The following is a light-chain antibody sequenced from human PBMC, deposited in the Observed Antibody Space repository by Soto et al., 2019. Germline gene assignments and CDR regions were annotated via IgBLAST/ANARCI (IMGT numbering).Light chain of an antibody. CDR3: QQYGSSPQA. V-gene: IGKV3-20*01. CDR1: QSVSSSY. CDR2: GAS. J-gene: IGKJ1*01. Sequence: EIVLTQSPGTLSLSPGERATLSCRASQSVSSSYLAWYQQRPGQAPRLLIYGASNRATGIPDRFSGSGSGTDFTLTISRLEPDDFAVYYCQQYGSSPQAFGQGTKVEIK.